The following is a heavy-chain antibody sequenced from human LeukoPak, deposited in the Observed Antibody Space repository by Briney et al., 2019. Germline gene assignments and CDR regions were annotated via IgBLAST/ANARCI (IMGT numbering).Heavy chain of an antibody. J-gene: IGHJ6*03. CDR2: ISGSSRYI. CDR3: ARDASSAWYRAVDYYYMDV. CDR1: GFTFSSYT. D-gene: IGHD6-19*01. Sequence: GGSLRLSCEVSGFTFSSYTMNWVRQAPGKGLEWVAPISGSSRYIYNADSMKGRFTISRDNAKNSLYLQMNSLRAEDTAVYYCARDASSAWYRAVDYYYMDVWGKGTTVTVSS. V-gene: IGHV3-21*01.